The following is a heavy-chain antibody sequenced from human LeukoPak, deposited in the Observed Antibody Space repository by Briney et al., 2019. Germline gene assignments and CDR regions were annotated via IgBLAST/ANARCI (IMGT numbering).Heavy chain of an antibody. CDR2: ISDSGSAI. CDR1: GFGISTFE. V-gene: IGHV3-48*03. Sequence: GGSLRLSCAASGFGISTFEMNWVRQAPGKGLEWVSYISDSGSAIQHADSVRGRFAISRDNAKNSLYLEMHSLRVEDTAVYYCATKVAGTSHFSYWGQGTLVTVSS. J-gene: IGHJ4*02. D-gene: IGHD6-19*01. CDR3: ATKVAGTSHFSY.